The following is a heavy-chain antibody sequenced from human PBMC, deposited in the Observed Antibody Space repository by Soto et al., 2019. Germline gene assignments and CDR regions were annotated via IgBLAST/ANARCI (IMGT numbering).Heavy chain of an antibody. J-gene: IGHJ3*02. V-gene: IGHV3-48*02. D-gene: IGHD3-3*01. Sequence: PGGSLSLSCAASGFTFSSYSMNWVRQAPGKGLEWVSYISSSSSTIYYADSVKGRFTISRDNAKNSLYLQMNSLRDEDTAVYYCARDETDYDFWSGYYSAFDIWGQGTMVTVSS. CDR2: ISSSSSTI. CDR1: GFTFSSYS. CDR3: ARDETDYDFWSGYYSAFDI.